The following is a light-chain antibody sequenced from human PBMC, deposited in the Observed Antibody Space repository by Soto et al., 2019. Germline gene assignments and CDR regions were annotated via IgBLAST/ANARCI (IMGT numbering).Light chain of an antibody. CDR2: KAS. Sequence: DIQMTQSPSTLSASVGDRVTITCRASQSISSWLAWYQQKPREAPKLLIYKASTLESGVPSRFSGSGSGTEFTLTISSLQPDDFATYYCQQYSSGSYTFGQGTKPEIK. J-gene: IGKJ2*01. CDR1: QSISSW. CDR3: QQYSSGSYT. V-gene: IGKV1-5*03.